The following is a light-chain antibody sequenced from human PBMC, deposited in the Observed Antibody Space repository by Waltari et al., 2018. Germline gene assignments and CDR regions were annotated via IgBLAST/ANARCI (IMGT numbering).Light chain of an antibody. CDR3: QQYYSYLPT. V-gene: IGKV1-8*01. Sequence: AIRITQSPSSLSASTGDSVTITCRASQGISSYLAWYQQKPGKAPKLLIYAASTLQSGVPSRFSGSGSGTDFTLTISCLQSEDFATYYCQQYYSYLPTFGQGTKVEIK. J-gene: IGKJ1*01. CDR2: AAS. CDR1: QGISSY.